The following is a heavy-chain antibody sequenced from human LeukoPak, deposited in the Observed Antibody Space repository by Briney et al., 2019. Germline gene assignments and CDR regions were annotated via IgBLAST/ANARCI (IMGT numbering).Heavy chain of an antibody. CDR1: GFTFSSYA. CDR3: AKGTKPYYGSGSYYPDY. V-gene: IGHV3-23*01. J-gene: IGHJ4*02. CDR2: ISGSGGST. D-gene: IGHD3-10*01. Sequence: SGGSLRLSCAASGFTFSSYAMSWVRQAPGKGLEWVSAISGSGGSTYYADSVKGRFTISRDNSKNTLYLQMNSLRAEDTAAYYCAKGTKPYYGSGSYYPDYWGQGTLVTVSS.